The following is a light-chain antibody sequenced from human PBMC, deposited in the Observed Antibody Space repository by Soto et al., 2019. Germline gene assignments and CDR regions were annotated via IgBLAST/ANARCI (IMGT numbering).Light chain of an antibody. CDR3: CSFAGSPTFWL. CDR2: EVT. CDR1: SSDIGGYDV. V-gene: IGLV2-23*02. Sequence: QSALTQPASVSGSPGQTITISCTGTSSDIGGYDVVSWYQQHPGKAPKLLIYEVTKRPSGLSNRFSGSKSGNTASLTVSGLQAEDEAGYHCCSFAGSPTFWLFGGVTKVTVL. J-gene: IGLJ3*02.